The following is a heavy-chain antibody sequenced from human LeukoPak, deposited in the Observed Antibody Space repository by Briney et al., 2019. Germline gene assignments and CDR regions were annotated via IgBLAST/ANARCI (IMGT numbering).Heavy chain of an antibody. CDR1: GYTFTSYY. J-gene: IGHJ3*02. D-gene: IGHD2-8*01. Sequence: ASVKVSCKASGYTFTSYYMHWVRQAPGQGLEWMGIINPSGGSTSYAQKFQGRVTMTRDTSISTAYMELSRLRSDDTAVYYCARDCTNGVCYSAFDIWGQGTMVTVSS. CDR3: ARDCTNGVCYSAFDI. V-gene: IGHV1-46*01. CDR2: INPSGGST.